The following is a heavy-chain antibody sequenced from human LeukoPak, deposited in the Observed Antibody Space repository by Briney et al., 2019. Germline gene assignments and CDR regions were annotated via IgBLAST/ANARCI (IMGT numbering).Heavy chain of an antibody. D-gene: IGHD1/OR15-1a*01. V-gene: IGHV4-4*09. J-gene: IGHJ5*02. CDR1: GGSINNYW. Sequence: SETLSLTCSVSGGSINNYWWSWIRQPPGKGLEWIGYIYRGETTNYNPSLKSRFTLSVDTSKNQISLNLNSVTASDTAVYYCATHWLEATKTYSCWFDPWGQGTLVTVSS. CDR2: IYRGETT. CDR3: ATHWLEATKTYSCWFDP.